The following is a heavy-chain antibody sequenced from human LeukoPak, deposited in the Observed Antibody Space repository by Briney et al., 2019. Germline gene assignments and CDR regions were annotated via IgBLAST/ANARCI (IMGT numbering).Heavy chain of an antibody. Sequence: GGSLRLSCAASGFTFSNYAMSWVRQAPGKGLEWVSAISAGGGSTYYADSVKGRFTISRDNSRNTLYLQMNSLGVEDTAVYYCAKRDEYSSSQSDYWGQGTLVTASS. J-gene: IGHJ4*02. CDR3: AKRDEYSSSQSDY. D-gene: IGHD6-6*01. CDR2: ISAGGGST. V-gene: IGHV3-23*01. CDR1: GFTFSNYA.